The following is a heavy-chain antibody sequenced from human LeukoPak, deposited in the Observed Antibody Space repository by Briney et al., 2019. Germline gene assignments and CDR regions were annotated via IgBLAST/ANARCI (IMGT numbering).Heavy chain of an antibody. V-gene: IGHV3-21*01. D-gene: IGHD3-22*01. J-gene: IGHJ4*02. CDR1: GFTFSSYA. CDR3: ARDTGYYDSSGYVTANFDY. Sequence: PGGSLRLSCAASGFTFSSYAMSWVRQAPGKGLEWVSTISTGGGSTYYADSVKGRFTISRDNAKNSLYLQMNSLRAEDTAVYYCARDTGYYDSSGYVTANFDYWGQGTLVTVSS. CDR2: ISTGGGST.